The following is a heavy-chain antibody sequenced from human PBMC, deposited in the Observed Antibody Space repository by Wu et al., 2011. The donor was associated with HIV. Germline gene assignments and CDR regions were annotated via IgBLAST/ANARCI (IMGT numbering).Heavy chain of an antibody. CDR2: VNPSSGES. D-gene: IGHD3-9*01. CDR1: GYSFSNYD. CDR3: ARDVLRYFDWFLGVEYYFDY. Sequence: QVQLVQSGAEVKKPGAFVKVSCKTSGYSFSNYDVNWVRQAPGQGLEWMGWVNPSSGESVYAQKFQGRVTLTGDTSKNTAYMELRNLKFDDTAVYYCARDVLRYFDWFLGVEYYFDYWGQGTLVTVSS. J-gene: IGHJ4*02. V-gene: IGHV1-8*01.